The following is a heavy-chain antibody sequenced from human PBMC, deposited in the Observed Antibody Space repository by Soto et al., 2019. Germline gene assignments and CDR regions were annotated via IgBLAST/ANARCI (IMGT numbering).Heavy chain of an antibody. Sequence: SGGSLRLSCAASGFTFSSDSMNWVRQAPGKGLEWVSSISSSSSYIYYADSVKGRFTISRDNAKNSLFLQMNSLRAEDTAVYYCARDSGSSWYQAYGMDVWGQGTTVTVSS. CDR2: ISSSSSYI. D-gene: IGHD6-13*01. CDR3: ARDSGSSWYQAYGMDV. CDR1: GFTFSSDS. V-gene: IGHV3-21*01. J-gene: IGHJ6*02.